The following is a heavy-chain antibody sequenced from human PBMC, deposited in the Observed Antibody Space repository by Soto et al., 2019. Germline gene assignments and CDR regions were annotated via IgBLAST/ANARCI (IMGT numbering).Heavy chain of an antibody. D-gene: IGHD3-10*01. CDR3: ARDQGLIAVHYYYFDS. Sequence: GGSLRLSCVASGFSFDSHAISWVRQAPGKGLEWVSSISSRGATVFYADSVKGRFTISRDNSDNSVYLQMNSLRAEDTAVYFCARDQGLIAVHYYYFDSWGQGTLVTVS. V-gene: IGHV3-23*01. CDR1: GFSFDSHA. CDR2: ISSRGATV. J-gene: IGHJ4*02.